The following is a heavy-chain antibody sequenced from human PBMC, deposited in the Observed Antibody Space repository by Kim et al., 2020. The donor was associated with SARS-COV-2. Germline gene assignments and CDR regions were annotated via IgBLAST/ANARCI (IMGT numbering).Heavy chain of an antibody. CDR1: GGSFSGYY. V-gene: IGHV4-34*01. CDR3: ARTPSRDAFDI. Sequence: SETLSLTCAVYGGSFSGYYWSWIRQPPGKGLEWIGEINHSGSTNYNPSLKSRVTISVDTSKNQFSLKLSSVTAADTAVYYCARTPSRDAFDIWGQGTMVT. CDR2: INHSGST. J-gene: IGHJ3*02.